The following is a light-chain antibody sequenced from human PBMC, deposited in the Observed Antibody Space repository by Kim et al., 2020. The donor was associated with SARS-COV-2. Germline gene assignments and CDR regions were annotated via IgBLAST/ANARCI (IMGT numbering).Light chain of an antibody. V-gene: IGLV2-14*03. J-gene: IGLJ1*01. Sequence: QTITISSTGTSSSVGSYDYVSWYQQHPGKAPKLMIYAVSNRPSGVSNRFSGSKSANTASLTISGLQAEDEADYYCSSYTRSSTNYAFGTGTKVTVL. CDR3: SSYTRSSTNYA. CDR2: AVS. CDR1: SSSVGSYDY.